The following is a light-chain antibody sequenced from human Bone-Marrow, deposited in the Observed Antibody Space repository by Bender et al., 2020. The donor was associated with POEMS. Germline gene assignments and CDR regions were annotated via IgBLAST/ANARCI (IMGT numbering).Light chain of an antibody. CDR2: EVS. Sequence: QSALNQPASVSGSPGQSITISCTGTSSDVGSYNHVSWYQQHPGKAPKLIIFEVSKRPSGVSSRFSGSKSGNTASLTISGLQAEDEADYSCCSYAGTSTYVFGTGTKVTVL. CDR1: SSDVGSYNH. CDR3: CSYAGTSTYV. J-gene: IGLJ1*01. V-gene: IGLV2-23*02.